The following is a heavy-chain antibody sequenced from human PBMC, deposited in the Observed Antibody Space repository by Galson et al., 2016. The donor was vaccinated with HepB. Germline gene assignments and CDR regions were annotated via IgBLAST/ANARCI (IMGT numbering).Heavy chain of an antibody. D-gene: IGHD5/OR15-5a*01. V-gene: IGHV3-7*03. CDR3: ASSVLPSALGFDF. CDR1: GFMFSKSW. J-gene: IGHJ4*01. Sequence: SLRLSCAASGFMFSKSWMTWVRQAPGKGLEWVASLNQDGGTQYYLPSVSGRFIISRDNSKSSAYLQMSRLTTDDTAVYYCASSVLPSALGFDFWGHGTLVAVSS. CDR2: LNQDGGTQ.